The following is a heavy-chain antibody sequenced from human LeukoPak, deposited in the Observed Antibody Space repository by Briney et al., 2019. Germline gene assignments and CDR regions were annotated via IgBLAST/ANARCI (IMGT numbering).Heavy chain of an antibody. CDR2: ISSSSSYI. Sequence: GGSLRLSCAASGFTFSSYSMNWVRQAPGKGLEWVSSISSSSSYIYYADSVKGRFTISGDNAKNSLYLQMNSLRAEDTAVYCCARDLGGDYFDYWGQGTLVAVSS. J-gene: IGHJ4*02. D-gene: IGHD1-26*01. CDR3: ARDLGGDYFDY. V-gene: IGHV3-21*01. CDR1: GFTFSSYS.